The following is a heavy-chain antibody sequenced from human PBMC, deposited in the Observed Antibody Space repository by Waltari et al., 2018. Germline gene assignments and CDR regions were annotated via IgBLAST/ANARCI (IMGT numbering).Heavy chain of an antibody. Sequence: EGPLLESGGGSVQPGGSLGLSCAASGFTFSTYAMTWVRQAPGKGLEWVSTIRDGGGSTYYTDSVKGRFSISRDDSHDTVYLLMNSLRAEDTAVYYCVKGGVSYFAFHAWGQGTMVSVSS. CDR2: IRDGGGST. CDR1: GFTFSTYA. V-gene: IGHV3-23*01. D-gene: IGHD1-26*01. J-gene: IGHJ3*01. CDR3: VKGGVSYFAFHA.